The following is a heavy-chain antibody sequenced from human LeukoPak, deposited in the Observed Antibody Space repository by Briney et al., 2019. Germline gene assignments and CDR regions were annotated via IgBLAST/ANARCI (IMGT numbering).Heavy chain of an antibody. CDR2: IYYSGST. Sequence: SETLSLTCSVSGGSISSYYWNWIRQPPGKGLEWIGHIYYSGSTYYNPSLKSRVTISVDTSKNQFSLKLSSVTAADTAIYYCQSRFLEWLLDYWGQGTLVTVSS. CDR1: GGSISSYY. V-gene: IGHV4-59*04. J-gene: IGHJ4*02. D-gene: IGHD3-3*01. CDR3: QSRFLEWLLDY.